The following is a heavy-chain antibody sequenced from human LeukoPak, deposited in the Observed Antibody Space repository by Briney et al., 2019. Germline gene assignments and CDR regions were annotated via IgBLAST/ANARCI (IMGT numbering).Heavy chain of an antibody. V-gene: IGHV3-23*01. CDR3: AKWRYCSSTSCSLMSPFDY. J-gene: IGHJ4*02. CDR2: ISGSGGST. CDR1: GFTFSSYA. D-gene: IGHD2-2*01. Sequence: GGSLRLSCAASGFTFSSYAMSWVRQAPGKGLEWVSAISGSGGSTYYADSVKGRFTISRDNSKNTLYLQMNSLRAEDTAVYYCAKWRYCSSTSCSLMSPFDYWGQGTLVTVSS.